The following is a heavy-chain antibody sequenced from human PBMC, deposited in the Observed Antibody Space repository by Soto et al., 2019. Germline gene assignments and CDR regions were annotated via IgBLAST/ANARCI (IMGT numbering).Heavy chain of an antibody. CDR1: GFTFSNAW. D-gene: IGHD5-12*01. V-gene: IGHV3-15*01. Sequence: GGSLRLSCAASGFTFSNAWMSWVRQAPGKGLEWVGRIKSKTDGGTTDYAAPVKGRFTISRDDSKNTLYLQMNSLKTEDTAGYYCSTQKGLGGYDADYWGQGTLVTVSS. J-gene: IGHJ4*02. CDR2: IKSKTDGGTT. CDR3: STQKGLGGYDADY.